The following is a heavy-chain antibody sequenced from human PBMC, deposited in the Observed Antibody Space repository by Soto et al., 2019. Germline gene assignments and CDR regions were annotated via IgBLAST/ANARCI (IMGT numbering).Heavy chain of an antibody. D-gene: IGHD4-17*01. CDR1: GFTFINYA. V-gene: IGHV3-23*01. CDR3: VKKSIGTVTNPVYWSFDL. J-gene: IGHJ2*01. CDR2: TSGGGDVA. Sequence: EVQLLESGGGLIQPGGSLRLSCTASGFTFINYAMNWVRQAPGKGLEWVSGTSGGGDVAFYADSVKGRFAISRDNSKNTLYLQMKSLRAEDTALYYCVKKSIGTVTNPVYWSFDLWGRGTLVTVAS.